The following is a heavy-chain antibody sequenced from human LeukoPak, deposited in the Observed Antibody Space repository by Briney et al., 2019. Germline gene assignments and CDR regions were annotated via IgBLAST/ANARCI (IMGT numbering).Heavy chain of an antibody. J-gene: IGHJ4*02. Sequence: GGSLRLSCAASGFTVSSNEMSWVRQAPGKGLEWVSAISGSGGRTFYADSVKGRFTISRDNSKNTLYLQMNSLRAEDTAVYYCAKDPYGSGIDYWGQGTLVTVSS. V-gene: IGHV3-23*01. CDR1: GFTVSSNE. CDR3: AKDPYGSGIDY. D-gene: IGHD3-10*01. CDR2: ISGSGGRT.